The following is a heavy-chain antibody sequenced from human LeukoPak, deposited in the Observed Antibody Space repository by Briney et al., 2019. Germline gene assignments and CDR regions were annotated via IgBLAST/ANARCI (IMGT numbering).Heavy chain of an antibody. CDR2: IYHSGST. CDR3: ARDGYYYDSSGSRAFDI. V-gene: IGHV4-38-2*02. D-gene: IGHD3-22*01. J-gene: IGHJ3*02. Sequence: SETLSLTCTVSGYSISGGYYWGWIRQPPGKGLEWIGSIYHSGSTYYNPSLKSRVTISVDTSKNQFSLKLSSVTAADTAVYYCARDGYYYDSSGSRAFDIWGQGTMVTVSS. CDR1: GYSISGGYY.